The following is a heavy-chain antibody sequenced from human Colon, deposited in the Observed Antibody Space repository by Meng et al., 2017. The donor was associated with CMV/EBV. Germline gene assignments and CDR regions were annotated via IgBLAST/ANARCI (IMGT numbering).Heavy chain of an antibody. CDR2: INPNSGGT. J-gene: IGHJ6*02. D-gene: IGHD2-2*01. CDR1: GYTFTGYY. V-gene: IGHV1-2*02. Sequence: ASVKVSCKASGYTFTGYYMHWVRQALGQGLEWMGWINPNSGGTNYAQKFQGRVTMTRDTSISTAYMELSRLRSDDTAVYYCARGCSSTSCLYYYYYGMDVWGQGTTVTVSS. CDR3: ARGCSSTSCLYYYYYGMDV.